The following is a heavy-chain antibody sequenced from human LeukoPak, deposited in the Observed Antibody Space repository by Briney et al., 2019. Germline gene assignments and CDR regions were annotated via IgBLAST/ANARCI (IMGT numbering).Heavy chain of an antibody. J-gene: IGHJ4*02. V-gene: IGHV3-7*03. Sequence: GGSLRLSCAASGFTFSTHWMTWVRQAPGKGLEWVANIKQDGSEKYYLDSVKGRFTISRDNVKNSLFLQMNSLRAEDTAMYYCTTDSRSCRYWGQGTLVTVSS. CDR1: GFTFSTHW. CDR2: IKQDGSEK. CDR3: TTDSRSCRY.